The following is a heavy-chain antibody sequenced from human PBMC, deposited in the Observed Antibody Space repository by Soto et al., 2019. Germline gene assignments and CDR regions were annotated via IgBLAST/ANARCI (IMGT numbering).Heavy chain of an antibody. CDR3: AKGGRTMIQHDTFDI. CDR2: ISRSGGST. CDR1: GFTFSSYD. D-gene: IGHD3-22*01. J-gene: IGHJ3*02. V-gene: IGHV3-23*01. Sequence: GGSLRLSCGASGFTFSSYDMSWVRQAPGKGLEWVSTISRSGGSTYYADSVKGRFTISRDNSKNTMYLQMNSLRVEDTALYYCAKGGRTMIQHDTFDIWGQGTMVTVSS.